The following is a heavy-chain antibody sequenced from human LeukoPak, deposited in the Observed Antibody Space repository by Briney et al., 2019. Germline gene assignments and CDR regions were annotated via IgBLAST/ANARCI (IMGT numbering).Heavy chain of an antibody. J-gene: IGHJ4*02. D-gene: IGHD5-18*01. CDR2: IYPGDSDT. CDR1: KYSFPNHW. V-gene: IGHV5-51*01. CDR3: ARIAKYSYGSGYFDY. Sequence: GESLKISCQGSKYSFPNHWIAWVRQIPGKGLEWMGIIYPGDSDTRYSPSFQGQVTISADKSISTAYLQWSSLKASDTAMYYCARIAKYSYGSGYFDYWGQGTLVTVSS.